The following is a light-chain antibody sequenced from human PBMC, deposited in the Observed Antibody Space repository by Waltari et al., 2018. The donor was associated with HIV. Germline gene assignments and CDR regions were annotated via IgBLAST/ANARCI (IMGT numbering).Light chain of an antibody. CDR3: CAYAGSTTYVI. V-gene: IGLV2-23*02. J-gene: IGLJ2*01. CDR2: EVS. Sequence: QSALTQPASVSGSPGQSITIPCTGTSSAVGGYNLVSCYQQHPGKAPKLMIYEVSKRPSGVSNRFSGSKSGNTASLTISGLQAEDEADYYCCAYAGSTTYVIFGGGTKLTVL. CDR1: SSAVGGYNL.